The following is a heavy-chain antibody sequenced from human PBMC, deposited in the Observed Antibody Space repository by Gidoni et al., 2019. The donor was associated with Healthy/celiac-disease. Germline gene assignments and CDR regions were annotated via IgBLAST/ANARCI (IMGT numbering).Heavy chain of an antibody. CDR1: GFTFSRYG. V-gene: IGHV3-33*01. CDR3: ARDDHGAVVMEDAFDI. D-gene: IGHD2-15*01. CDR2: IWYDGSNK. Sequence: QVQLVESGGGVVQPGRSLRLSCAAPGFTFSRYGMHWVRQAPGKGLAWVAVIWYDGSNKYYADSVKGRFTISRDNSKNTLYLQMNSLRAEDTAVYYCARDDHGAVVMEDAFDIWGQGTMVTVSS. J-gene: IGHJ3*02.